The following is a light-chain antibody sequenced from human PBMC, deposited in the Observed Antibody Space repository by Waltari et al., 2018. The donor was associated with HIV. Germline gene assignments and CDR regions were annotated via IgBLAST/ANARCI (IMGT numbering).Light chain of an antibody. CDR2: DAS. CDR3: QQYKNWPPLT. Sequence: ETVMTQSPGTLSASPGERVALSCRASQSVDKKLAWNKQKPDRSPRLLVYDASTGAAGIPDRFSGSGSGTQFTLTITGLQSEDCAVYYCQQYKNWPPLTFGQGTKVEIK. J-gene: IGKJ1*01. CDR1: QSVDKK. V-gene: IGKV3-15*01.